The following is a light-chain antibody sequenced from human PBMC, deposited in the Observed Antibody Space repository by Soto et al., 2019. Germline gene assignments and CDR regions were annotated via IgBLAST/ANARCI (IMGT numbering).Light chain of an antibody. Sequence: QSALTQPPSASGSPGQSVTISCTGTSSDVGGYNYVSWHQQHPSKAPKLMIYEVSKRPSGVPDRFSGSKSGNTASLTVSGLQAEDEADYYCSSYAGSNNYVFGTGTKVTVL. V-gene: IGLV2-8*01. CDR3: SSYAGSNNYV. CDR2: EVS. CDR1: SSDVGGYNY. J-gene: IGLJ1*01.